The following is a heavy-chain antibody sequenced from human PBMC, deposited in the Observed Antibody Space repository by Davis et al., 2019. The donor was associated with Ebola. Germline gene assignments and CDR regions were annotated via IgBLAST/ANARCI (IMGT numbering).Heavy chain of an antibody. CDR2: VSRDSHYI. J-gene: IGHJ6*02. CDR3: ARGRTEGWTLTTSYYGLDV. V-gene: IGHV3-21*01. Sequence: GESLKISCAGSDFSFNNYSVHWVRQAPGKGLEWVSFVSRDSHYIYYSDSVRGRFIISRDNANNSVNLQMNRLRGEDTAVYYCARGRTEGWTLTTSYYGLDVWGQGTTVTVSS. CDR1: DFSFNNYS. D-gene: IGHD1-14*01.